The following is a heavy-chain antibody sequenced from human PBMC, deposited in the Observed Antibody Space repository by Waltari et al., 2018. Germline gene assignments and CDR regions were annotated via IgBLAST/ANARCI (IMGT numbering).Heavy chain of an antibody. CDR2: INPNNGGT. CDR1: GYNFTGHF. J-gene: IGHJ4*02. Sequence: QIQVVQSGAEVKKPGASVKVSCRASGYNFTGHFMHWVRQAPGQGLEWMGWINPNNGGTNYAQKFEGRVTMTGDTSINTAYMELTSLTSDDTAVYYCARGIAIFGVISYFDYWGRGTLVTVSS. CDR3: ARGIAIFGVISYFDY. D-gene: IGHD3-3*02. V-gene: IGHV1-2*02.